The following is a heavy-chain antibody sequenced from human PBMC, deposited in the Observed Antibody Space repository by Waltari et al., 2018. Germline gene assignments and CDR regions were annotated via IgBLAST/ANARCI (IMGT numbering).Heavy chain of an antibody. D-gene: IGHD5-12*01. Sequence: EVQLVESGGGLVKPGGSLRLSCATSGFTFSTYTMNWVRQAPGRGLAWVSSISSSSSNRYYADSVKVRFTISRDNAKNSMYMQLNSLRVEDTAIYYCARGVSITETPWFAYWGQGTLVTVSS. CDR2: ISSSSSNR. CDR1: GFTFSTYT. J-gene: IGHJ4*02. V-gene: IGHV3-21*02. CDR3: ARGVSITETPWFAY.